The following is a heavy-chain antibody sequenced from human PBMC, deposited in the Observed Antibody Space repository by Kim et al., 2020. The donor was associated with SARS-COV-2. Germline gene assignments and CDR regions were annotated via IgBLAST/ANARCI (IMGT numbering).Heavy chain of an antibody. CDR1: GGTFSSYA. CDR2: IIPIFGTA. V-gene: IGHV1-69*13. CDR3: ARDVKEFWSGYAPTGYYFDY. Sequence: SVKVSCKASGGTFSSYAISWVRQAPGQGLEWMGGIIPIFGTANYAQKFQGRVTITADESTSTAYMELSSLRSEDTAVYYCARDVKEFWSGYAPTGYYFDYWGQGTLVTVSS. D-gene: IGHD3-3*01. J-gene: IGHJ4*02.